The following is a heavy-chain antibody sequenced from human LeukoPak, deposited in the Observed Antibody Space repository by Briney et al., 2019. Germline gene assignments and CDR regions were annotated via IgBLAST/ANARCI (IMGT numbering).Heavy chain of an antibody. CDR2: ISGSDGST. D-gene: IGHD2-8*01. CDR1: GLTFSNYV. Sequence: GGSLRLSCAASGLTFSNYVMSWVRQAPGKGLEWVSAISGSDGSTWYADSVKGRFTVSRDNSKNTLYLQMNSLRAEDTAVYYCAKANGYYFDCWGQGTLVTVSS. CDR3: AKANGYYFDC. V-gene: IGHV3-23*01. J-gene: IGHJ4*02.